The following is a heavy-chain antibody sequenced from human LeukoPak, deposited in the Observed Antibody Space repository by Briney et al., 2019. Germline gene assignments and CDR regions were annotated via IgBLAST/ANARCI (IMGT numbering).Heavy chain of an antibody. D-gene: IGHD4-11*01. CDR1: GGSISSSNW. V-gene: IGHV4-4*02. Sequence: PSETLSLTCAVSGGSISSSNWWSWVRQPPGKGLEWIGEIYHSGSTNYNPSLKSRVTISVDTSKNQFSLKLSSVTAADTAVYYCARVYSRDAFDIWGQGTMVTVSS. J-gene: IGHJ3*02. CDR2: IYHSGST. CDR3: ARVYSRDAFDI.